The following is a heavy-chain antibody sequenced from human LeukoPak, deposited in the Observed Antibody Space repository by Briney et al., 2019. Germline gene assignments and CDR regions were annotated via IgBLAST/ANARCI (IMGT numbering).Heavy chain of an antibody. CDR2: INPNSGGT. J-gene: IGHJ6*02. V-gene: IGHV1-2*02. CDR3: ARGGEVGFYYGMDV. Sequence: ASVKVSCKASGYTFTGYYMHWVRQAPGQGLEWMGWINPNSGGTNYAQKFQGRVTMTRDTSISTAYMEPSRLRSDDTAVYYCARGGEVGFYYGMDVWGQGTTVTVSS. D-gene: IGHD3-16*01. CDR1: GYTFTGYY.